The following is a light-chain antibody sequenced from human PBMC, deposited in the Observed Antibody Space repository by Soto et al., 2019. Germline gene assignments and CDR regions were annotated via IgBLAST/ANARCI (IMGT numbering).Light chain of an antibody. CDR3: SSYAGSNNL. CDR1: SSDVGGYNY. J-gene: IGLJ2*01. Sequence: QSALTQPPSASGSPGQSVTISCTGTSSDVGGYNYVSWYQQHPGKAPQLMIYEVSKRPSGVPDRFSGSKSGNTASLTVSGLQAEDEADYYCSSYAGSNNLFGGGTKLTVL. CDR2: EVS. V-gene: IGLV2-8*01.